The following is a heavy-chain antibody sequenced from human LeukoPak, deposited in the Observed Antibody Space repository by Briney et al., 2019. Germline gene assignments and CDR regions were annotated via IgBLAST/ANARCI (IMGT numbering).Heavy chain of an antibody. V-gene: IGHV4-61*01. D-gene: IGHD1-26*01. CDR3: AGDQGGSAHRHAFDI. CDR2: IYYSGST. J-gene: IGHJ3*02. Sequence: SETLSLTCTVSGGSVSSGSYYWSWIRQPPGTGLEWIGYIYYSGSTNYNPSLKSRVTISVDTSKNQFSLKLSSVTAADMAVYYCAGDQGGSAHRHAFDIWGQGTLVTVSS. CDR1: GGSVSSGSYY.